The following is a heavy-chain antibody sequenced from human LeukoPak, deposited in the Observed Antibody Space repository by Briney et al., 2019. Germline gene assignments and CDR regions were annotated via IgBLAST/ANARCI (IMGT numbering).Heavy chain of an antibody. CDR1: GFTFSNYW. V-gene: IGHV3-74*01. CDR3: ARAIGSSWGKVDY. J-gene: IGHJ4*02. Sequence: GGSLRLSCVASGFTFSNYWMHWVRQAPGKGLVWVSRIKTDGSRTNYADSVKGRFTISRDNAKNTVYLEMNSLRSEDTAVYYCARAIGSSWGKVDYWGQGTLVTVSS. CDR2: IKTDGSRT. D-gene: IGHD6-13*01.